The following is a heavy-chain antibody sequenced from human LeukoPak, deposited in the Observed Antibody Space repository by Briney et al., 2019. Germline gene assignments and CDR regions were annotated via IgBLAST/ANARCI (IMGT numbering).Heavy chain of an antibody. CDR1: GYTFTGNN. Sequence: AASVKVSCTAPGYTFTGNNMHWVRHAPGQGLEWMGWINPHSGGTNYAQKLQSRVTITRDTSISTAYMELSRLRSDDTAVYYCARVGSSGWDSIDYWGQGTLVTVSS. CDR3: ARVGSSGWDSIDY. D-gene: IGHD6-19*01. V-gene: IGHV1-2*02. J-gene: IGHJ4*02. CDR2: INPHSGGT.